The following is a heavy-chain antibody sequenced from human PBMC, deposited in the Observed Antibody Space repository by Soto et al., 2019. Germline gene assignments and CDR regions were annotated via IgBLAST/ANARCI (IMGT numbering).Heavy chain of an antibody. Sequence: VQLVASGGGLVQPGGSLRLSCAASGFTFSNYWMHWVHQAPGKGPVWVSRINTDGSTTNYAGSVKGRFTISRDNAKNTLYLQTNSLGAEDTAVYYCARDLGGYASHWGQGTLVTVSS. CDR2: INTDGSTT. CDR3: ARDLGGYASH. CDR1: GFTFSNYW. V-gene: IGHV3-74*01. D-gene: IGHD3-16*01. J-gene: IGHJ4*02.